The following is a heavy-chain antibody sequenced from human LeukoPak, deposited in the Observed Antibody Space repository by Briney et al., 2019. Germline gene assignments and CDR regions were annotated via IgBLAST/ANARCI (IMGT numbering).Heavy chain of an antibody. CDR1: GFTFSNYA. Sequence: PGASLRLSCAASGFTFSNYATSWVRQAPGKGLEWVSAILGSGGSTYYADSVKGRFTVSRDNSKSTLYLQMNSLRAEDTALYYCATWGDYDVLTGYYVPDYWGQGTLVPVSS. CDR3: ATWGDYDVLTGYYVPDY. CDR2: ILGSGGST. D-gene: IGHD3-9*01. V-gene: IGHV3-23*01. J-gene: IGHJ4*02.